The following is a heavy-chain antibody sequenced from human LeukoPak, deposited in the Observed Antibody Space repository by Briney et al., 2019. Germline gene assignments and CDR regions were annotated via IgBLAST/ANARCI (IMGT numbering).Heavy chain of an antibody. V-gene: IGHV3-23*01. CDR2: ISASGGST. CDR3: SKRPPYCGGGCVSGTHDNLDI. Sequence: GGSLRLSCAASGFTFTNYAMSWVRQAPGKGPEWVSSISASGGSTYYADSLKGRFTISRDNSKNRLYLEMTSLRAEDTALFYCSKRPPYCGGGCVSGTHDNLDICGQGTMGSVSS. J-gene: IGHJ3*02. CDR1: GFTFTNYA. D-gene: IGHD2-21*02.